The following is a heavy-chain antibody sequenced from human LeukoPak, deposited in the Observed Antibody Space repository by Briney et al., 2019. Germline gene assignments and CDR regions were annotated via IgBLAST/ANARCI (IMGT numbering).Heavy chain of an antibody. CDR1: GFTFSSYG. J-gene: IGHJ4*02. D-gene: IGHD2-15*01. V-gene: IGHV3-30*02. Sequence: GGSLRLSRAASGFTFSSYGMHWVRQAPGKGLEWVAFIRYDGSNKYYADSVKGRFTISRDNSKNTLYLQMNSLRAEDTAVYYCAKEGYCSGGSCYSPYYFDYWGQGTLVTVSS. CDR3: AKEGYCSGGSCYSPYYFDY. CDR2: IRYDGSNK.